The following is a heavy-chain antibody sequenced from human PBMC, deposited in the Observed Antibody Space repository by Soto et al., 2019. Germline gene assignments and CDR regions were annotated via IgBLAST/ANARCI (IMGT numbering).Heavy chain of an antibody. V-gene: IGHV4-31*03. CDR1: GGSISSGGYY. J-gene: IGHJ4*02. CDR2: IYYSGST. D-gene: IGHD5-12*01. Sequence: SSETLSLTCTVSGGSISSGGYYWSWIRQHPGKGLEWIGYIYYSGSTYYNPSLKSRVTISVDTSKNQFSLKLSSVTAADTAVFYCARVGMATITFDYWGQGTLVTVSS. CDR3: ARVGMATITFDY.